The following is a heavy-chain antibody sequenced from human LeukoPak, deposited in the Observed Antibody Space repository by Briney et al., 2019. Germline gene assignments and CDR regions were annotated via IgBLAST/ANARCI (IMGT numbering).Heavy chain of an antibody. CDR3: ASRDYFDY. V-gene: IGHV3-48*02. CDR2: ITADSGTT. Sequence: GGSLRLSCVVSGFTFSTKSMNWVRQAPGKGLEWVSYITADSGTTYYADSVKGRFTISRDNAKNSLYLQMNSLRDEDTAVYYCASRDYFDYWGPGTLVTVSS. J-gene: IGHJ4*02. CDR1: GFTFSTKS.